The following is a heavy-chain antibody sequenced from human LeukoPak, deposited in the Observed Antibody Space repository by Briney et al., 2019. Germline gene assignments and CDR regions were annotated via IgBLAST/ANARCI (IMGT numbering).Heavy chain of an antibody. J-gene: IGHJ6*02. CDR2: IYYSGST. Sequence: SETLSLTCTVPGGSISSYYWSWIRQPPGKGLEWIGYIYYSGSTNYNPSLKSRVTISVDTSKNQFSLKLSSVTAADTAVYYCARGDGITGTDFYGMDVWGQGTTVTVSS. CDR3: ARGDGITGTDFYGMDV. D-gene: IGHD1-7*01. V-gene: IGHV4-59*01. CDR1: GGSISSYY.